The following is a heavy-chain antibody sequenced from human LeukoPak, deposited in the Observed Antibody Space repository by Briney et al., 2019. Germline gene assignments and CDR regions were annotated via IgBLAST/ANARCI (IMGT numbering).Heavy chain of an antibody. D-gene: IGHD6-13*01. V-gene: IGHV4-30-4*08. CDR3: ARGGSSRFPFLDY. CDR1: GGSISSGDSY. CDR2: IYYSGST. Sequence: PWETLSLSCTVSGGSISSGDSYWGWIRQPPGKGLEWIVYIYYSGSTYYNPSPKRLVTLSVYTPKNQFSLKPSSVSAADTAVYCCARGGSSRFPFLDYWGQGTLVTVSS. J-gene: IGHJ4*02.